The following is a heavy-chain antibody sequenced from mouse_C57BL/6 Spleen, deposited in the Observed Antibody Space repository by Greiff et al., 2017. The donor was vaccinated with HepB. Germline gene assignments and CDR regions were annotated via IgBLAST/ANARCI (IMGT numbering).Heavy chain of an antibody. Sequence: EVQLQQSGPELVKPGASVKIPCKASGYTFTDYNMDWVKQSHGKSLEWIGDINPNNGGTIYNQKFKGKATLTVDKSSSTAYMGLRSLTSEDTAVYYCARGGPSGSSPWYFDVWGTGTTVTVSS. CDR2: INPNNGGT. CDR3: ARGGPSGSSPWYFDV. D-gene: IGHD1-1*01. J-gene: IGHJ1*03. CDR1: GYTFTDYN. V-gene: IGHV1-18*01.